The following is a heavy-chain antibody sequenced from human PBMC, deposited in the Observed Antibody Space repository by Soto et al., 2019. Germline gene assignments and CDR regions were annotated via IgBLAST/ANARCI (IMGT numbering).Heavy chain of an antibody. Sequence: TSETLSLTCTVSGGSTSSSSYYWGWIRQPPGKGLEWIGSIYYSGSTYYNPSLKSRVTISVDTSKNQFSLKLSSVTAADTAVYYCARLGYYDSSGYSYWGQGTLVTVSS. D-gene: IGHD3-22*01. CDR2: IYYSGST. V-gene: IGHV4-39*01. CDR1: GGSTSSSSYY. CDR3: ARLGYYDSSGYSY. J-gene: IGHJ4*02.